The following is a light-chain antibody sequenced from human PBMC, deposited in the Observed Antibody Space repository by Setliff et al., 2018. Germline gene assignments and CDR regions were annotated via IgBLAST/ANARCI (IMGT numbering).Light chain of an antibody. CDR3: AAWDDSLRGYV. Sequence: QSVLTQPPSASGSPGQSVTISCTGTSSDISVYNYVSWYQQHPGKAPKLMIYEVSKRPSGVPDRFSGSKSGNTASLTISGLQPEDEADYYCAAWDDSLRGYVFGSGTKVTVL. J-gene: IGLJ1*01. CDR1: SSDISVYNY. CDR2: EVS. V-gene: IGLV2-8*01.